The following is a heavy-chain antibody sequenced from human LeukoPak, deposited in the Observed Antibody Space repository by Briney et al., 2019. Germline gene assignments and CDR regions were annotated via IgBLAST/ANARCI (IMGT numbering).Heavy chain of an antibody. CDR3: ARGSTSWAFDY. Sequence: SETLSLTCTVSGGSISSSDYYWGWIRQPPGKGLEWIGSIYYGGSTYYNPSLKSRVTISVDTSMNQFSLKLSSVTAADTAVYYCARGSTSWAFDYWGQGTLVTVSS. D-gene: IGHD5/OR15-5a*01. J-gene: IGHJ4*02. CDR1: GGSISSSDYY. CDR2: IYYGGST. V-gene: IGHV4-39*07.